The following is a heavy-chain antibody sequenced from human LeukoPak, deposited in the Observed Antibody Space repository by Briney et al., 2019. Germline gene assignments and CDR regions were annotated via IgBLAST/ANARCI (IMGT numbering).Heavy chain of an antibody. D-gene: IGHD4-17*01. CDR1: GYTFTSYG. J-gene: IGHJ2*01. CDR2: ISAYNGNT. V-gene: IGHV1-18*01. Sequence: ASVKVSFKASGYTFTSYGFTWVRQAPGQGLEGMGWISAYNGNTNYAQKLQGRVTMTTDTSTSTAYMELRSLRSADTAVYYCARGTVTTSNWYFDLWGRGTLVTVSS. CDR3: ARGTVTTSNWYFDL.